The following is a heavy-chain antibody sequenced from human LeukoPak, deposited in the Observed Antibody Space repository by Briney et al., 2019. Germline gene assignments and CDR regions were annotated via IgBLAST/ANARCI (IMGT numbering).Heavy chain of an antibody. V-gene: IGHV4-59*01. CDR1: GGAISKYY. Sequence: SETLSLTCTVSGGAISKYYYNWIRQSPGKGPEWIGYISHSGDTNYNPSLTSRVTISIDPSKSHFSLKLSSVTAADTAVYYCATESRTRPFDSWGQGTLVTVSS. J-gene: IGHJ4*02. CDR3: ATESRTRPFDS. D-gene: IGHD6-6*01. CDR2: ISHSGDT.